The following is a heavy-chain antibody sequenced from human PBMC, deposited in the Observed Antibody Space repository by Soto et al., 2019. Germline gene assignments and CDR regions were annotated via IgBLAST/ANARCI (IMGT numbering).Heavy chain of an antibody. CDR3: ARVNGPDYYYYGMDV. V-gene: IGHV4-31*03. CDR1: GGSISSGGYY. Sequence: SETLSLTCTVSGGSISSGGYYWSWIRQHPGKGLEWIGYIYYSGSTYYNPSLKSRVTISVDTSKNQFSLKLSSVTAADTAVYYCARVNGPDYYYYGMDVWGQGTTVTVSS. CDR2: IYYSGST. D-gene: IGHD4-17*01. J-gene: IGHJ6*02.